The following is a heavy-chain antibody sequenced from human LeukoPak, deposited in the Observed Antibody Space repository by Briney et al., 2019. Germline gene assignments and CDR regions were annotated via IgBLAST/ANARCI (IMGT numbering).Heavy chain of an antibody. CDR1: GYTFTGYY. V-gene: IGHV1-2*02. CDR3: ARGSPNYDILTGYYPT. CDR2: INPNSGGT. Sequence: ASVKVSCKASGYTFTGYYMHWVRQAPGQGLEWMGWINPNSGGTNYAQKFQGRVTMTRDTSISTAYMELSRLRSDDTAVYYCARGSPNYDILTGYYPTWGQGTLVTVSS. D-gene: IGHD3-9*01. J-gene: IGHJ5*02.